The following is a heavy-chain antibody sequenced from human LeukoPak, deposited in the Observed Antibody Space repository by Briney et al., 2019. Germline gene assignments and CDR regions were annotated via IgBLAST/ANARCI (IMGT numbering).Heavy chain of an antibody. J-gene: IGHJ1*01. CDR1: GFTFSSYS. V-gene: IGHV3-21*01. Sequence: PGGSLRLSCAASGFTFSSYSMNWVRQAPGKGLEWVSSISSSSSYINYADSVKGRFTISRDNAKKSLYLQMNSLRAEDTAAYYCARDSGSYYPEYFQYWGQGTLVTVSS. CDR3: ARDSGSYYPEYFQY. D-gene: IGHD1-26*01. CDR2: ISSSSSYI.